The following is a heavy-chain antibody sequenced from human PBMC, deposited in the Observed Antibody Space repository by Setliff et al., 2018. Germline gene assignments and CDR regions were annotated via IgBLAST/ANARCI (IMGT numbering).Heavy chain of an antibody. CDR1: GFTFSNYE. D-gene: IGHD3-10*02. V-gene: IGHV3-48*03. J-gene: IGHJ6*03. CDR3: ARDDVRGYYMDV. CDR2: ISYSGSTM. Sequence: GSLRLSCAASGFTFSNYEMNWVRQAPGKGLEWVSYISYSGSTMYYADSVKGRFTISRDNDKNSMYLQMNSLGAEDTAVYYCARDDVRGYYMDVWGKGTTVTVSS.